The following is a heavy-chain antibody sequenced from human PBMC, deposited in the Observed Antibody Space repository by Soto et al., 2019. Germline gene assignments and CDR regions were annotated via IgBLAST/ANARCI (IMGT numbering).Heavy chain of an antibody. CDR2: IYYSGST. Sequence: PSETLSLTCTVSGGSISSYYWSWIRQPPGKGLEWIGYIYYSGSTNYNPSLKSRVTISVDMSKNQFSLKLSSVTAADTAVYYCARVPPLAVAGFFWFDPWGQGTLVTVSS. V-gene: IGHV4-59*01. J-gene: IGHJ5*02. CDR3: ARVPPLAVAGFFWFDP. D-gene: IGHD6-19*01. CDR1: GGSISSYY.